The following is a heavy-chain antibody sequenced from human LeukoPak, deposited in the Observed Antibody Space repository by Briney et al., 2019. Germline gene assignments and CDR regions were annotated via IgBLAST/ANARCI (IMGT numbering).Heavy chain of an antibody. V-gene: IGHV4-30-4*07. CDR1: GDSISSSGYS. CDR3: ARGPYCNGGNCYYPEYYLDY. CDR2: LFYSGGT. Sequence: PSQTLSLTYAVSGDSISSSGYSWSWIRQPPGEGLEWIGNLFYSGGTYFNPSLKSRVTISVDTSKNQLSLTLSSLTAADTAVYYCARGPYCNGGNCYYPEYYLDYWGQGTLVIVSS. D-gene: IGHD2-15*01. J-gene: IGHJ4*02.